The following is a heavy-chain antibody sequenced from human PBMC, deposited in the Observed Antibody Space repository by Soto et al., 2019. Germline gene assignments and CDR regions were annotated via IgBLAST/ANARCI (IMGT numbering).Heavy chain of an antibody. CDR1: GFTFNMYS. Sequence: EGQLVEFGGGLVKAGGSLRLSCAASGFTFNMYSMNWFRQAPGRGLEWVSSISRVLKIYYADSVKGRFTISRDDSRNSLYLQMNSLPGEDTAVYYCAREFRATEAYAADRWGQGTMVTVSS. V-gene: IGHV3-21*02. CDR2: ISRVLKI. J-gene: IGHJ3*01. CDR3: AREFRATEAYAADR.